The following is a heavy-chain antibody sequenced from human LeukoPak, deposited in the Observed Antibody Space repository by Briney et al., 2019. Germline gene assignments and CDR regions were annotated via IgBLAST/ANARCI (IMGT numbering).Heavy chain of an antibody. CDR3: ARTNSSSWFTVYYYYYGMDV. Sequence: ASVKVSCKASGYTFTSYDINWVRQATGQGLEWMGWMNPNSGNTGYAQKFQGRVTMTRNTSISTAYMELSSLRSEDTAVYYCARTNSSSWFTVYYYYYGMDVWGQGTTVTVSS. D-gene: IGHD6-13*01. CDR2: MNPNSGNT. V-gene: IGHV1-8*01. J-gene: IGHJ6*02. CDR1: GYTFTSYD.